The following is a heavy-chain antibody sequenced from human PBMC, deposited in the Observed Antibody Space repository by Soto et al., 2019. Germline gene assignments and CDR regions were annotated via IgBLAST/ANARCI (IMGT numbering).Heavy chain of an antibody. D-gene: IGHD3-3*01. CDR3: AKGHMGSYDFWRGYYKGGFDY. V-gene: IGHV3-23*01. CDR2: ISGSGGST. Sequence: EVQLLESGGGLVQPGGSLRLSCAASGFTFSSYAMSWVRQAPGKGLEWVSAISGSGGSTYYADSVKGRFTISRDNSKNTLYLQMNSLRVEDTAVYYCAKGHMGSYDFWRGYYKGGFDYWGQGTLVTVSS. CDR1: GFTFSSYA. J-gene: IGHJ4*02.